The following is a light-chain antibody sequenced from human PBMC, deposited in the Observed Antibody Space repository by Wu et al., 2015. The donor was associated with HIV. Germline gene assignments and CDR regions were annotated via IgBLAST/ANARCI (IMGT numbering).Light chain of an antibody. J-gene: IGKJ4*01. CDR2: GAS. CDR1: QSVSSNY. CDR3: QQYRDRRLS. Sequence: EIVLTQSPGTLSLSPGERATLSCRASQSVSSNYLAWYQQKPGQAPRLLIYGASSRATGIPDRFSGSGSGTEFTLTITSLQPEDVGIYYCQQYRDRRLSFGGGTRV. V-gene: IGKV3-20*01.